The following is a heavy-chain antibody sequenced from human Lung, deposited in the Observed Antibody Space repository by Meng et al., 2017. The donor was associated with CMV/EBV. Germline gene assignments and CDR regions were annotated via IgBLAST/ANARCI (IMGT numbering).Heavy chain of an antibody. D-gene: IGHD5-12*01. CDR2: ISTGGIDL. Sequence: GGSXRLXXAASGFTFSSYDMSWVRQAPGKGLEWVSSISTGGIDLYYADSVKGRFTISRDNAKNSLYLQMNSLRAEDTAVYFCARVWGKGSGYDFDLWGQGTXVTVSS. CDR1: GFTFSSYD. J-gene: IGHJ4*02. V-gene: IGHV3-21*01. CDR3: ARVWGKGSGYDFDL.